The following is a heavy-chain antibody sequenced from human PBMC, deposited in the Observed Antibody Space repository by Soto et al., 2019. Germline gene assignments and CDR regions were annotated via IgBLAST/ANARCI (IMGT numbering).Heavy chain of an antibody. CDR3: ARDALIAARRYYYYYGMDV. Sequence: SVKVSCKASGGTFSSYAISWVRQAPGQGLEWMGGIIPIFGTANYAQKFQGRVTITADESTSTAYMELSSLRSEDTAVYYCARDALIAARRYYYYYGMDVWGQGTTVTVSS. CDR1: GGTFSSYA. V-gene: IGHV1-69*13. J-gene: IGHJ6*02. D-gene: IGHD6-6*01. CDR2: IIPIFGTA.